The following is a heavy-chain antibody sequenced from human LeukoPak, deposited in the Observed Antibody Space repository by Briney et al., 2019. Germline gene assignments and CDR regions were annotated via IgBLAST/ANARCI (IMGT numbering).Heavy chain of an antibody. Sequence: GGSLRLSCVGSGFSFSSYDMNWVRQAPGKGLEWVSSISSRSSYIYSAESMKGRFTISRDNAKNSLFLQMDGLRAEDTAVYYCTGRGGLSSGRSFDYWGQGNLVTVSS. J-gene: IGHJ4*02. V-gene: IGHV3-21*01. CDR1: GFSFSSYD. D-gene: IGHD3-10*02. CDR3: TGRGGLSSGRSFDY. CDR2: ISSRSSYI.